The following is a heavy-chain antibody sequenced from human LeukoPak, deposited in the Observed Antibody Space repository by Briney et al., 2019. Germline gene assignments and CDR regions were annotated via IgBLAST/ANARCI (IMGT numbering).Heavy chain of an antibody. CDR3: ARDRYCGGDCYALDY. D-gene: IGHD2-21*01. J-gene: IGHJ4*02. V-gene: IGHV3-21*01. CDR1: GFTFSSYS. Sequence: PGGSLRLSCAASGFTFSSYSMNWVRQAPGKGLEWVSSISSSSSYIYYADSVKGRFTISRDNAKNSLYLQMNSLRAEDTAGYYCARDRYCGGDCYALDYWGQGTLVTVSS. CDR2: ISSSSSYI.